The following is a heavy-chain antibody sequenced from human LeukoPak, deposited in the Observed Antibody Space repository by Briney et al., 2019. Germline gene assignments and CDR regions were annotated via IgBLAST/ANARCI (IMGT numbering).Heavy chain of an antibody. J-gene: IGHJ4*02. CDR1: GFTFSNAR. Sequence: NSGGSLRLSCAASGFTFSNARMSWVRQAPGKGLEWVGRIYSKTDGGTTDYAAPVKGRFTISRDDSKNTLYMQMNSLKTEDTAVYYCTTDTIVVVPAASPFDYWGQGTLVTVSS. V-gene: IGHV3-15*01. D-gene: IGHD2-2*01. CDR3: TTDTIVVVPAASPFDY. CDR2: IYSKTDGGTT.